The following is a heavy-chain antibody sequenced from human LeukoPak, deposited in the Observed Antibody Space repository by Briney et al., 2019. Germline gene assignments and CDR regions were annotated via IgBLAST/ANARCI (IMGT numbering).Heavy chain of an antibody. CDR1: GFTVSSNY. V-gene: IGHV3-23*01. CDR3: AKAPVTSCRGAFCYPFDY. D-gene: IGHD2-15*01. J-gene: IGHJ4*02. Sequence: PGGSLRLSCAASGFTVSSNYMSWVRQAPGKGLEWVSAISGSGGSTYYADSVRGRFTISRDTSRSTLYLQMNSLRAEDAAVYYCAKAPVTSCRGAFCYPFDYWGQGTLVTVSS. CDR2: ISGSGGST.